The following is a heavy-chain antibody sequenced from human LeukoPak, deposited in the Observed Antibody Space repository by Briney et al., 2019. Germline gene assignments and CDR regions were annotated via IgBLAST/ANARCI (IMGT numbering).Heavy chain of an antibody. CDR2: VNPSGDST. CDR1: GYTFIRYY. J-gene: IGHJ4*02. Sequence: GAAVKVSCKASGYTFIRYYIHWVRQAPGQGLEWMGIVNPSGDSTNYAQKFQGRVTMTRDTSTGTVYMELRSLRSDDTAVYYCARVAYCGGDCYTTHFDYWGQGTLVTVSS. CDR3: ARVAYCGGDCYTTHFDY. D-gene: IGHD2-21*01. V-gene: IGHV1-46*01.